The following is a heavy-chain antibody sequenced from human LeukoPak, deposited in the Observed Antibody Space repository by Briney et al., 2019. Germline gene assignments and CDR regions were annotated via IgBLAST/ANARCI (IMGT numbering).Heavy chain of an antibody. J-gene: IGHJ6*02. V-gene: IGHV4-34*01. D-gene: IGHD4-17*01. CDR3: ARGVYGDYELNDYYYGMDV. Sequence: SETLSLTCAVYGGSFSGYYWSWIRQPPGKGLEWIGEINHSGSTNYNPSLKSRVTISVDTSKNQFSLKLSSVTAADTAVYYCARGVYGDYELNDYYYGMDVWGQGTTVTVSS. CDR2: INHSGST. CDR1: GGSFSGYY.